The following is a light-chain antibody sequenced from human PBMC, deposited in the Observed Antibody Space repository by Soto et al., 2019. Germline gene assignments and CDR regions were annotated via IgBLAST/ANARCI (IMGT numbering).Light chain of an antibody. CDR2: GAS. CDR3: QQYGSSPPYT. Sequence: EIVLTQSPGTLSLSPGERATLSCRANQSVSSAYLAWYQQKPGQAPRLLISGASIRATGIPERFSGSGSGTDFPLTIRRLEPEDSAVYYCQQYGSSPPYTFGQGTKLEIK. V-gene: IGKV3-20*01. J-gene: IGKJ2*01. CDR1: QSVSSAY.